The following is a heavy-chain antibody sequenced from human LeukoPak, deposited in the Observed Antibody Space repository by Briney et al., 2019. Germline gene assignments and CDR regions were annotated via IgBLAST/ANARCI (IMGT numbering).Heavy chain of an antibody. Sequence: RPGGSLRLSCAASGFIFDDYTMHWVRQAPGKGLDWVSLISWDGGRTYYADSVKGRFTISRDNSKNSLYLQMNSLRTEDTALYYCTKDISASTWGNAFDIWGQGTMVTVSS. V-gene: IGHV3-43*01. D-gene: IGHD2-2*01. CDR1: GFIFDDYT. CDR3: TKDISASTWGNAFDI. CDR2: ISWDGGRT. J-gene: IGHJ3*02.